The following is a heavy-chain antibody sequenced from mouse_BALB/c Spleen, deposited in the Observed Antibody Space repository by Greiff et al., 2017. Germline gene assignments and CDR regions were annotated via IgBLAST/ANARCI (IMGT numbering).Heavy chain of an antibody. D-gene: IGHD1-1*01. CDR1: GFTFSDFY. CDR2: SRNKANDDTT. CDR3: ARDAHYYGSSLYFDV. Sequence: EVKVVESGGGLVQPGGSLRLSCATSGFTFSDFYMEWVRQPPGKRLEWIAASRNKANDDTTEYSASVKGRFIVSRDTSQSILYLQMNGLRAEDTAIYYCARDAHYYGSSLYFDVWGAGTTVTVSS. J-gene: IGHJ1*01. V-gene: IGHV7-1*02.